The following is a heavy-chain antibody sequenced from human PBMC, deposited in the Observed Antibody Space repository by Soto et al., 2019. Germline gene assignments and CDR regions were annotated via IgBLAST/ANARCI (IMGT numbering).Heavy chain of an antibody. Sequence: SETLSLTCAVYGGSFSGYYWSWIRQPPGKGLEWIGEINHSGSTNYNPSLKSRVTISVDTSKNQFSLKLSSVTAADTAVYYCARYAEVEMALVFDYWGQGTLVTVSS. D-gene: IGHD2-2*01. CDR2: INHSGST. J-gene: IGHJ4*02. CDR3: ARYAEVEMALVFDY. CDR1: GGSFSGYY. V-gene: IGHV4-34*01.